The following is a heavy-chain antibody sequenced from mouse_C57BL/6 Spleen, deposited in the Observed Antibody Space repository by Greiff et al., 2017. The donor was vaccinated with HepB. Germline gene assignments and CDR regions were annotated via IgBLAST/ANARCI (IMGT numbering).Heavy chain of an antibody. Sequence: QVQLQQSGPELVKPGASVKISCKASGYAFSSSWMNWVKQRPGKGLEWIGRIYPGDGDTNYNGKFKGKATLTADKSSSTAYMQLSSLTSEDSAVYFCARRDTTVVEGAIDYWGQGTSVTVSS. CDR1: GYAFSSSW. V-gene: IGHV1-82*01. D-gene: IGHD1-1*01. J-gene: IGHJ4*01. CDR2: IYPGDGDT. CDR3: ARRDTTVVEGAIDY.